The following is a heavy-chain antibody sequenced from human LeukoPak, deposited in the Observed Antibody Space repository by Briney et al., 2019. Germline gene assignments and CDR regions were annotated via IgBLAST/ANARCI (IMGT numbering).Heavy chain of an antibody. J-gene: IGHJ5*01. CDR3: AKFATVTTPNWIDS. V-gene: IGHV4-59*03. D-gene: IGHD4-11*01. Sequence: SETLSLTCSVSGVSISGYFWAWIWQPPGEGLEFIGYIYYTGAASYKPSLSSRVTMSVDTSKNQFSLKLTSVTAVDTAVYFCAKFATVTTPNWIDSWGQGILVTVSS. CDR2: IYYTGAA. CDR1: GVSISGYF.